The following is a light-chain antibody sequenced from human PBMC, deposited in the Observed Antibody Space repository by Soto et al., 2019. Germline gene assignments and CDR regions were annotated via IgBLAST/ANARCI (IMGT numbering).Light chain of an antibody. CDR3: SSYTSSSTLGV. CDR1: SSDFGGYNY. Sequence: QSALTQPPSVYGSPGQSMTISCTGTSSDFGGYNYVSWYQQHPGKAPKLMIYDVSNRPSGVSNRFSGSKSGNTASLTISGLQAEDEADYYCSSYTSSSTLGVFGTGTKVTVL. CDR2: DVS. J-gene: IGLJ1*01. V-gene: IGLV2-14*01.